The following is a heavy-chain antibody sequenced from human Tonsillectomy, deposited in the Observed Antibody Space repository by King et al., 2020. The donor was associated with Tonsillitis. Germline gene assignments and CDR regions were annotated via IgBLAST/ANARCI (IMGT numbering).Heavy chain of an antibody. Sequence: VQLVESGGGVVQPGRSLRLSCVASGFTFSSYGMHWVRQAPGKGLEWVAVISYDGSNKYYADSVKGRFTISRDNSKKTLYLQINSLRAEDSAVYYCAKDPAPFIDYYDSSGSYYVSSYCYFVLWGRGSLVTVSS. CDR1: GFTFSSYG. D-gene: IGHD3-22*01. CDR2: ISYDGSNK. CDR3: AKDPAPFIDYYDSSGSYYVSSYCYFVL. J-gene: IGHJ2*01. V-gene: IGHV3-30*18.